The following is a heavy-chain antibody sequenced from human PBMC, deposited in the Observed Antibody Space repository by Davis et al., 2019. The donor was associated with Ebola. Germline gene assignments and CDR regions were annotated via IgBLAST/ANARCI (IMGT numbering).Heavy chain of an antibody. J-gene: IGHJ4*02. CDR1: GFTFSSYA. Sequence: GESLKISCAASGFTFSSYAMSWVRQAPGKGLEWVSAISGSGGSTYYADSVKGRFTISRDNSKNTPYLQMNSLRADDTAMYYCARDLVYGGNAFFDYWGQGTLVSVSS. CDR2: ISGSGGST. CDR3: ARDLVYGGNAFFDY. V-gene: IGHV3-23*01. D-gene: IGHD4-23*01.